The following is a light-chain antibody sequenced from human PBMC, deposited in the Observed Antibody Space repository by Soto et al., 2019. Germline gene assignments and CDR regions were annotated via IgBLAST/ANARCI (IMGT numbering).Light chain of an antibody. CDR3: SSYTGSTPLYV. CDR2: DVS. J-gene: IGLJ1*01. Sequence: QSALTQHASVSGSPGQSITISCTGTSSDVGGYKYVSWYQQYPGKAPKLMIYDVSNRPSGVSDRFSGSKSGNTASLTISGLQAEDEADYYCSSYTGSTPLYVFGTGTKVTVL. V-gene: IGLV2-14*01. CDR1: SSDVGGYKY.